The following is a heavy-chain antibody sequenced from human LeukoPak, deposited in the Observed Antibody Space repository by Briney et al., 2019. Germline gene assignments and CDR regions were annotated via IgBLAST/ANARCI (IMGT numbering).Heavy chain of an antibody. CDR3: ATIPSRAFDI. V-gene: IGHV3-23*01. Sequence: GGSLRLSCAAYGFTLSCYAMSWVRQAPGKGLEWVSAISGSSSSTYYADSVKGRFTISRDNSKNTLYLQMNSLRAEDTAVYYCATIPSRAFDIWGQGTMVTVSS. CDR2: ISGSSSST. CDR1: GFTLSCYA. J-gene: IGHJ3*02. D-gene: IGHD2-2*01.